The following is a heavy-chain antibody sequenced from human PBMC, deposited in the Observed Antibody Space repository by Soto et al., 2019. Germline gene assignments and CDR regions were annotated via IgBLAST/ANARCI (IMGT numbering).Heavy chain of an antibody. CDR2: ISASDGST. CDR1: GYAFSFG. J-gene: IGHJ4*02. Sequence: ASVKVSCKASGYAFSFGFSWVRQSPGQGLEWMGWISASDGSTNSASKFRGRISMTTDTSTHTAYLDLLSLTSDDTAMYFCATYYFGSGSYYRFDNWGQGTRVTVSS. D-gene: IGHD3-10*01. V-gene: IGHV1-18*01. CDR3: ATYYFGSGSYYRFDN.